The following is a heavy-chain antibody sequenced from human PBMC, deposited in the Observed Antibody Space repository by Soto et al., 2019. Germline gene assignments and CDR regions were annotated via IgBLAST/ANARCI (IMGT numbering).Heavy chain of an antibody. J-gene: IGHJ4*02. CDR1: GYSISAGCY. V-gene: IGHV4-38-2*02. CDR2: MYPTGST. CDR3: ARDLNYGLYYFDH. D-gene: IGHD3-10*01. Sequence: SETLSLTCTVSGYSISAGCYWGWIRQPPGKELEWIGSMYPTGSTYYNPSLKTRVTISIDTSKNQFSLKLTSVTAADTAVYYCARDLNYGLYYFDHWGQGTLVTVSS.